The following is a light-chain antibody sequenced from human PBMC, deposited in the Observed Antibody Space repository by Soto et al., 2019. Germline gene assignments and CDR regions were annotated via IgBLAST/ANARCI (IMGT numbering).Light chain of an antibody. CDR3: SLYTTNSTFV. Sequence: QSALTQPPSVSGSPGQSVTISCTGTSSDVGRYNRVSWYQQPPGTAPKLLIYEVRNRPSGVPNRFSGSKSANTASLTISGLQAEDEADYYCSLYTTNSTFVFGAGTNVT. CDR2: EVR. V-gene: IGLV2-18*01. J-gene: IGLJ1*01. CDR1: SSDVGRYNR.